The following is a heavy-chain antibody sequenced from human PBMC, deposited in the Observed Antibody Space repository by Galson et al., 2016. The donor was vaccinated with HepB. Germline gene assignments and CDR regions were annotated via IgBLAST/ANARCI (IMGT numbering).Heavy chain of an antibody. CDR2: IYSGGDT. V-gene: IGHV3-66*01. CDR1: GFTVSDTF. J-gene: IGHJ6*02. D-gene: IGHD2-15*01. CDR3: ARGSVAPMDV. Sequence: SLRLSCAASGFTVSDTFVSWVRQAPGKGLEWVSVIYSGGDTYSADSVKGRFVISGDNSKNTVYLQMNGLRLDGTAVYFCARGSVAPMDVWGQGTPVTVSS.